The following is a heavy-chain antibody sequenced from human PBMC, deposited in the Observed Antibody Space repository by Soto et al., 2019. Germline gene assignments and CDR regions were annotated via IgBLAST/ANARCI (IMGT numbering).Heavy chain of an antibody. CDR3: TSPFYDSSGYRLKFDY. CDR1: GFSFSDSA. CDR2: IRSKANNYAT. Sequence: EVELVESGGGLVQPGGSLKLSCAASGFSFSDSAMHWVRQASGKGLEWVGRIRSKANNYATDYHVSVKGRFTISRDDSKNTAYLQMNNLKTEDTAVYYCTSPFYDSSGYRLKFDYWGQGILVTVSS. V-gene: IGHV3-73*02. J-gene: IGHJ4*02. D-gene: IGHD3-22*01.